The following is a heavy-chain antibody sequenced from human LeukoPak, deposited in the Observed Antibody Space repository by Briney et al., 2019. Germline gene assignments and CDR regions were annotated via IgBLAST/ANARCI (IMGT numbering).Heavy chain of an antibody. V-gene: IGHV3-48*03. CDR1: GFTFSSYA. CDR3: ASLATVVDY. D-gene: IGHD5-12*01. Sequence: GGSLRLSCAASGFTFSSYAMSWVRQAPGKGLEWVSYISSSGSTIYYADSVKGRFTISRDNAKNSLYLQMNSLRAEDTAVYYCASLATVVDYWGQGTLATVSS. CDR2: ISSSGSTI. J-gene: IGHJ4*02.